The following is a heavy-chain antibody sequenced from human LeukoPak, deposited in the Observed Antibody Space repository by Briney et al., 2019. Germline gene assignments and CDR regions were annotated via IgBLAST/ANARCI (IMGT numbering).Heavy chain of an antibody. D-gene: IGHD3-10*01. V-gene: IGHV4-39*07. Sequence: SETLSLTCTVSGGSISSSSYYWGWIRQPPGKGLEWIGSIYYSGSTYYNPSLKSRVTISVDTSKNQFSLKLSSVTATDTAVYYCARDPHYYGSGSYSPPPFDYWGQGTLVTVSS. CDR2: IYYSGST. J-gene: IGHJ4*02. CDR3: ARDPHYYGSGSYSPPPFDY. CDR1: GGSISSSSYY.